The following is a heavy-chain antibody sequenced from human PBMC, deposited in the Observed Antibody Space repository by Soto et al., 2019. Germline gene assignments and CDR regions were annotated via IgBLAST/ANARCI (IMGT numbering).Heavy chain of an antibody. D-gene: IGHD2-2*01. CDR3: ARADCSSTSCTYYYYGMDV. J-gene: IGHJ6*02. CDR1: GFTFSSYS. CDR2: ISSSSSTI. V-gene: IGHV3-48*02. Sequence: AGGSLRLSCAAPGFTFSSYSMNWVRQAPGKGVGGVSYISSSSSTIYYADSVKGRFTISRDNAKNSLYLQMNSLRDEDTAVYYCARADCSSTSCTYYYYGMDVWGQGTTVTVSS.